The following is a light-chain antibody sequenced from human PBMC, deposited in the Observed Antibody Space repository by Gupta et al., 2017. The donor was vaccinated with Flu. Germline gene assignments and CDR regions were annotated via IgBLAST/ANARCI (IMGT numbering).Light chain of an antibody. J-gene: IGKJ3*01. V-gene: IGKV3-15*01. CDR1: QSVRSE. Sequence: PSTLSVSPGERATLSCGASQSVRSELAWYQQKPGQAPRLLIYGASTMPTGIPARFSGSGSGTEFTLTISSLQTEDFAVYYCQQDNNYPRTFGPGTKVEIK. CDR2: GAS. CDR3: QQDNNYPRT.